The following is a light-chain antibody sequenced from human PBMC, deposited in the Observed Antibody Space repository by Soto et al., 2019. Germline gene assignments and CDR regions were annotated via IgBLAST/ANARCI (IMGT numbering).Light chain of an antibody. Sequence: DIQMTQSPSTLSGSVGDRVTITCRASQTISSWLAWYQQKPGKAPKLLIYKASTLKSGVQSRFSGSGSGTEFTLTISSLQPDDFATYYCQQYNCYSEAFGQGTKVELK. CDR3: QQYNCYSEA. J-gene: IGKJ1*01. CDR2: KAS. V-gene: IGKV1-5*03. CDR1: QTISSW.